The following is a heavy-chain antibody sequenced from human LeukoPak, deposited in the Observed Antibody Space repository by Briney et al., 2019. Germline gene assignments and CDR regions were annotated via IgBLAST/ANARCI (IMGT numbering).Heavy chain of an antibody. CDR2: ISGSGGGT. J-gene: IGHJ5*02. CDR3: AKAFSAYENWPPNWFDP. V-gene: IGHV3-23*01. Sequence: GGSLRLSCAAYGFTFSTFAMSWVRQAPGKGLEWVSAISGSGGGTYYADSVKGRLTISRDNSKNTLYLQMSSLRAEDTAVYYCAKAFSAYENWPPNWFDPWSQGTLVTVSS. CDR1: GFTFSTFA. D-gene: IGHD5-12*01.